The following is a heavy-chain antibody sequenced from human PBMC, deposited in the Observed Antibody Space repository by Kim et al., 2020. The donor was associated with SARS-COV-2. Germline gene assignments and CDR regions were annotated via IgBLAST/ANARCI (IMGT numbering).Heavy chain of an antibody. CDR2: INHSGST. J-gene: IGHJ6*02. CDR1: GGSFSGYY. V-gene: IGHV4-34*01. Sequence: SETLSLTCAVYGGSFSGYYWSWIRQPPGKGLEWIGEINHSGSTNYNPSLTSRVTISVDTSKNQFSLKLSSVTAADTSVYYCASVRLLLPICYYYGMDVWGQGTTVTVYS. D-gene: IGHD3-22*01. CDR3: ASVRLLLPICYYYGMDV.